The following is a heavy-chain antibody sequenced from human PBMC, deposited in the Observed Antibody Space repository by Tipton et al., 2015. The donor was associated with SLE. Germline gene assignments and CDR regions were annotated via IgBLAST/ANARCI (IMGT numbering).Heavy chain of an antibody. J-gene: IGHJ6*02. CDR3: ARHRGNSYYYGMDV. V-gene: IGHV4-39*01. CDR2: IYYSGST. D-gene: IGHD4-23*01. Sequence: TLSLTCAVYGGSFSGYYWGWIRQPPGKGLEWIGSIYYSGSTYYNPSLKSRVTISLDTSKNQFSLKLSSVTAADTAVYYCARHRGNSYYYGMDVWGQGTTVTVSS. CDR1: GGSFSGYY.